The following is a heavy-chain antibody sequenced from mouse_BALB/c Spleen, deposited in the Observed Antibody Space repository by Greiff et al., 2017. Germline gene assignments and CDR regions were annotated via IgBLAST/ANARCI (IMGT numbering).Heavy chain of an antibody. Sequence: EVKVEESGGGLVKPGGSLKLSCAASGFTFSSFGMHWVRQAPEKGLEWVAYISSGSSTIYYADTVKGRFTISRDNPKNTLFLQMTSLRSEDTAMYYCARSARYAMDYWGQGTSVTVSS. CDR2: ISSGSSTI. J-gene: IGHJ4*01. CDR1: GFTFSSFG. V-gene: IGHV5-17*02. CDR3: ARSARYAMDY. D-gene: IGHD6-1*01.